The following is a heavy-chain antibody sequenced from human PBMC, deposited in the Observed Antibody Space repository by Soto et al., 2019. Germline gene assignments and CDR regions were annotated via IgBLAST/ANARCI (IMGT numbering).Heavy chain of an antibody. CDR1: GFTFSNAW. D-gene: IGHD1-1*01. J-gene: IGHJ4*02. CDR3: TSGGSKKLERLKY. V-gene: IGHV3-15*01. CDR2: IKSKTDGGTT. Sequence: GGSLRLSCAASGFTFSNAWMSWVRQAPGKGLEWVGRIKSKTDGGTTDYAAPVKGRFTISRDDSKNTLYLQMNSLKTEDTAVYYCTSGGSKKLERLKYWGQGTLVTVSS.